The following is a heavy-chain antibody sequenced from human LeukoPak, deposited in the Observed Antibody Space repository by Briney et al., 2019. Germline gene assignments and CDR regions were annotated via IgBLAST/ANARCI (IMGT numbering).Heavy chain of an antibody. CDR1: GFTVSSNY. D-gene: IGHD1-26*01. Sequence: GGSLRLSCAASGFTVSSNYMSWVRQAPGKGLERVSVIYSGGSTYYADSVKGRFTISRDNSKNTLYLQMNSLRAEDTAVYYCARPGIVGSYGGAFDIWGQGTMVTVSS. J-gene: IGHJ3*02. CDR2: IYSGGST. CDR3: ARPGIVGSYGGAFDI. V-gene: IGHV3-53*01.